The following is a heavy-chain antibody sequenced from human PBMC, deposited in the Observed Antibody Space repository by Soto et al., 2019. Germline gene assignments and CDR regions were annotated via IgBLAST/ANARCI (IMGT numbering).Heavy chain of an antibody. D-gene: IGHD2-2*01. J-gene: IGHJ5*02. CDR3: ARVVPAGSDEGWVDP. CDR2: IYYSGRS. V-gene: IGHV4-59*01. CDR1: GRSISSYY. Sequence: QVQLQESAPGLVKPSETLSLTCTVSGRSISSYYWSWIRQPPGKALAWHGYIYYSGRSNYNPSLRSRVTRSVDTSKSQFSLKLSSVTAADTAVYYCARVVPAGSDEGWVDPWGQGSLVSVSS.